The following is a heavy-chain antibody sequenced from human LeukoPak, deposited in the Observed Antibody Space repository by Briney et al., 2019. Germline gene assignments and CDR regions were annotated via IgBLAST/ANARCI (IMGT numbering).Heavy chain of an antibody. CDR2: MNPNSGST. Sequence: ASVKVSCKASGYTFTSYDINWVRQATGQGLEWMGWMNPNSGSTGYAQKFQGRVTMTRNTSISTAYMGLSSLRSEDTAVYYCARGPGGSGSHAAFDIWGQGTMVTVSS. J-gene: IGHJ3*02. CDR3: ARGPGGSGSHAAFDI. V-gene: IGHV1-8*01. CDR1: GYTFTSYD. D-gene: IGHD3-10*01.